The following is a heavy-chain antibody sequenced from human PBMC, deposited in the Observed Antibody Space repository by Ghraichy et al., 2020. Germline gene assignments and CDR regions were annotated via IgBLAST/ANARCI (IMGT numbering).Heavy chain of an antibody. CDR2: KYYRSKWYN. J-gene: IGHJ6*02. D-gene: IGHD2-8*01. CDR1: GDSVSSNSYA. CDR3: ARAIGYCTNGGCQPGRVYV. V-gene: IGHV6-1*01. Sequence: SQTLSLTCAISGDSVSSNSYAWNCITQSPSRGLEWLGRKYYRSKWYNDYAVPVNSRIIINTDTSKNQFSLQLNSVTPEDTAVYYCARAIGYCTNGGCQPGRVYVWCQESTVTFSS.